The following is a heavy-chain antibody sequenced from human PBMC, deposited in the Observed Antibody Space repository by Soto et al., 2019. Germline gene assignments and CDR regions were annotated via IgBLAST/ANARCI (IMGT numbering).Heavy chain of an antibody. CDR3: ARQFKGIAMRDY. CDR1: GGSFSGYY. V-gene: IGHV4-34*01. D-gene: IGHD6-13*01. Sequence: QVQLQQWGAGLLKPSETLSLTCGVYGGSFSGYYWSWIRQPPGKGLEWIGEINHSGSTNYNNPSLKRRVPISVDTPKNQFSLKLSSVTAADTAVYYCARQFKGIAMRDYWGQGTLVTVSS. CDR2: INHSGST. J-gene: IGHJ4*02.